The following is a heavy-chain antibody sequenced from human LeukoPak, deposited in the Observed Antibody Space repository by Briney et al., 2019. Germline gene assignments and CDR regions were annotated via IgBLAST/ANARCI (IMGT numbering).Heavy chain of an antibody. CDR1: GYTFTSYD. Sequence: AASVKVSCKASGYTFTSYDINWVRQATGQGLEWMGWMNPNSGNTGYAQKFQGRVTMTRNTSISTAYMELSSLRSEDTAVYYCARGARRYYYGSSGYYYQDYWGQGTLVTVSS. D-gene: IGHD3-22*01. J-gene: IGHJ4*02. CDR2: MNPNSGNT. CDR3: ARGARRYYYGSSGYYYQDY. V-gene: IGHV1-8*01.